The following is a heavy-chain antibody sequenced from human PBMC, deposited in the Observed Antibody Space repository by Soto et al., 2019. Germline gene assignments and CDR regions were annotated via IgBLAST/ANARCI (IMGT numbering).Heavy chain of an antibody. Sequence: QVQLQESGPGLVKPSQTLSLTCTVSGGSISSGGYYWSWIRQHPGKGLEWIGYIYYSGSTYYNPSLKSRVTLSVDTSKNQFSLKLSSVTAADTAVYYCARAGGDVDIVATILDYWGQGTLVTVSS. J-gene: IGHJ4*02. CDR3: ARAGGDVDIVATILDY. V-gene: IGHV4-31*03. CDR1: GGSISSGGYY. CDR2: IYYSGST. D-gene: IGHD5-12*01.